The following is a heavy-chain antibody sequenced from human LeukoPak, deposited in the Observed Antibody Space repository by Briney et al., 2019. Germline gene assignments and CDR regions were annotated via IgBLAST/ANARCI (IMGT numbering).Heavy chain of an antibody. CDR1: GGSLRCYY. D-gene: IGHD6-19*01. V-gene: IGHV4-59*08. CDR3: ARLPTGYSSGWYEMEGYYFDY. Sequence: SETLSLTCSVSGGSLRCYYWSWIRQPPGKGLEWIGYIYSSGSTNYNPSLKSRVTMSVDTSKNQFSLKLSSVTAADTAVYYCARLPTGYSSGWYEMEGYYFDYWGQGTLVTVSS. CDR2: IYSSGST. J-gene: IGHJ4*02.